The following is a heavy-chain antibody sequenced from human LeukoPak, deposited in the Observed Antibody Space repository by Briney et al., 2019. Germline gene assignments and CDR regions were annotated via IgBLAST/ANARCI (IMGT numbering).Heavy chain of an antibody. V-gene: IGHV3-7*05. CDR1: GFAFSNFW. Sequence: GGSLTLFCAASGFAFSNFWMAWVRQAPGKGLEWVAHIKEDGSDKKYVDSVKGRFTISRDNPKNSLYLQMNSLRADDTAVYYCARDIGYHTFDYWGQGGLVTVSS. D-gene: IGHD5-12*01. J-gene: IGHJ4*02. CDR3: ARDIGYHTFDY. CDR2: IKEDGSDK.